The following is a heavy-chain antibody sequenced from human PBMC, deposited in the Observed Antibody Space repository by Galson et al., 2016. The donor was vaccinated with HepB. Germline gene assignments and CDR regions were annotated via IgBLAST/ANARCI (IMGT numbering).Heavy chain of an antibody. D-gene: IGHD4-17*01. CDR2: IFHSGST. Sequence: TLSLTCAVSGDSINSGGYSWSWIRQPPGKGLEWIGYIFHSGSTHYNPSPEGRVTISVDRSKSQFSLNLTSVTAADTAVYYCARGDYGDYGEGAFDIWGQGTMVTVSP. J-gene: IGHJ3*02. CDR3: ARGDYGDYGEGAFDI. CDR1: GDSINSGGYS. V-gene: IGHV4-30-2*01.